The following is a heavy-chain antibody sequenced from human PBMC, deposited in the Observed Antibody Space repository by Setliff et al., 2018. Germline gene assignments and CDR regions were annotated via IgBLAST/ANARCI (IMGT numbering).Heavy chain of an antibody. V-gene: IGHV3-48*02. CDR1: GFTFSSYA. J-gene: IGHJ5*02. CDR2: LTGSSGTI. CDR3: ARDLDRGEGFEP. Sequence: PGGSLRLSCAASGFTFSSYAMSWVRHAPGKVLEWLSYLTGSSGTIYYADSVKGRCTISRENAKHSLDLQMNSLRDEDTAVYYCARDLDRGEGFEPWGQGTPVTVSS. D-gene: IGHD3-3*01.